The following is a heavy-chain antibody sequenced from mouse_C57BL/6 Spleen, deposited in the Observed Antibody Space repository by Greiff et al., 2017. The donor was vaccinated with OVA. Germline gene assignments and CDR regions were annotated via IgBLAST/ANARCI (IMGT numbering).Heavy chain of an antibody. J-gene: IGHJ3*01. CDR2: IYPRSGNT. CDR1: GYTFTSYG. V-gene: IGHV1-81*01. D-gene: IGHD1-1*01. CDR3: ARSPDYYGTPFAY. Sequence: VQVVESGAELARPGASVKLSCKASGYTFTSYGISWVKQRTGQGLEWIGEIYPRSGNTYYNEKFKGKATLTADKSSSTAYMELRSLTSEDSAVYFCARSPDYYGTPFAYWGQGTLVTVSA.